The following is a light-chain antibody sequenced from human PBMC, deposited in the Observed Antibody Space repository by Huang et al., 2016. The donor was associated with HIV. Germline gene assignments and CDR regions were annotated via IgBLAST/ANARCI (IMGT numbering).Light chain of an antibody. CDR2: AAS. CDR1: QDITND. V-gene: IGKV1-6*02. J-gene: IGKJ1*01. Sequence: AIQLTQSPSSLSASVGDRVTITCRASQDITNDLGWYQQKRGKASKLLSTAASTLRSGGPSRFSGSGSGTDFTLTSSRLQPEDVATYFCLQDFNYPRTFGQGTRVEIK. CDR3: LQDFNYPRT.